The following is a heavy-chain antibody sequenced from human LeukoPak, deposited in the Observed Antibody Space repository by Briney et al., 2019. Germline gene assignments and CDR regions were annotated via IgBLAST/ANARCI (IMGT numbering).Heavy chain of an antibody. CDR2: VDPEDGET. V-gene: IGHV1-69-2*01. J-gene: IGHJ5*02. Sequence: VASVKVSCKVSGYTFTDYYMHWVQQAPGKGLEWMGLVDPEDGETIYAEKFQGRVTITADTSTDTAYMELSSLRSEDTAVYYCATGVQTYYDILTGMIPVWFDPWGQGTLVTVSS. CDR1: GYTFTDYY. CDR3: ATGVQTYYDILTGMIPVWFDP. D-gene: IGHD3-9*01.